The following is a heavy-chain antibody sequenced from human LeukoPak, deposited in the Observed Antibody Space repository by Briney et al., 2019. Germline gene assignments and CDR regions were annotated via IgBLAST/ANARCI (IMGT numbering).Heavy chain of an antibody. V-gene: IGHV1-46*01. CDR1: GYTFTSYY. Sequence: ASVKVSCKASGYTFTSYYMHWVRQAPGQGLEWMGIINPSGGSTSYAQKFQGRVTMTRDMSTSTVYMELSSLRSEDTAVYYCARGEEEIAVAGTVGWFDPWGQGTLVTVSS. CDR2: INPSGGST. CDR3: ARGEEEIAVAGTVGWFDP. D-gene: IGHD6-19*01. J-gene: IGHJ5*02.